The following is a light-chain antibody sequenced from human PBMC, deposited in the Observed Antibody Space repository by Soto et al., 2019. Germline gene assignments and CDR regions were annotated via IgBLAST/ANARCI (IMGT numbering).Light chain of an antibody. V-gene: IGLV2-14*01. CDR2: EVT. CDR1: SGDIGSYNR. J-gene: IGLJ3*02. CDR3: AAWDDSLNGWV. Sequence: QSALTQPASVSGSPGQSITISCTGTSGDIGSYNRVSWYQQHPGKAPKLIIYEVTDRPSGVSNRFSGSKSGNTASLTISGLQSEDEADYYCAAWDDSLNGWVFGGGTKVTGL.